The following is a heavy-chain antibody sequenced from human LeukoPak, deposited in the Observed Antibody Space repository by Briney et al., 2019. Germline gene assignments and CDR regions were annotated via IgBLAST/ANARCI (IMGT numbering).Heavy chain of an antibody. D-gene: IGHD1-26*01. V-gene: IGHV4-30-4*02. Sequence: SETLSLTCTVSGGSISSGDYYWSWIRQPPGKGLEWIGYIYYSGSTYYNPSLKSRVTISVDTSKNQFSLKLSSVTAADTAVYYCARGWGQWEPRSAFDIWGQGTMVTVSS. CDR1: GGSISSGDYY. J-gene: IGHJ3*02. CDR2: IYYSGST. CDR3: ARGWGQWEPRSAFDI.